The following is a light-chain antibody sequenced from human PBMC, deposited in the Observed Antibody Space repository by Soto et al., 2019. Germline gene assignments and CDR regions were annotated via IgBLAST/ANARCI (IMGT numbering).Light chain of an antibody. J-gene: IGKJ2*01. CDR3: QQYNDSPYT. V-gene: IGKV1-5*01. CDR1: QSINSW. Sequence: DIQMTQSPSTLSASVGDRVTITCRASQSINSWLAWYQEKPGKGPKVLIYDASTLESGVSSRFSGSRSGTEFILTFSSLQPDDFATYFCQQYNDSPYTFGQGTKLEIK. CDR2: DAS.